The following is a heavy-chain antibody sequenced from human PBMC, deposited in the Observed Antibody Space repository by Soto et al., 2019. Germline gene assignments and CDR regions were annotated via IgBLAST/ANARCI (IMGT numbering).Heavy chain of an antibody. J-gene: IGHJ3*02. CDR3: AKDQSMIVVPGAFDI. CDR2: ISGSGGST. V-gene: IGHV3-23*01. CDR1: GFTFSSYA. Sequence: PGGSLRLSYAASGFTFSSYAMSWVRQAPGKGLEWVSAISGSGGSTYYADSVKGRFTISRDNSKNTLYLQMNSLRAEDTAVYYCAKDQSMIVVPGAFDIWGQGTMVTVSS. D-gene: IGHD3-22*01.